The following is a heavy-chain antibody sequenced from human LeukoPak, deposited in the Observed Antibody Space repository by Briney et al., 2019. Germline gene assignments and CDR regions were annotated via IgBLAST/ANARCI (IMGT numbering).Heavy chain of an antibody. Sequence: GSLRLSCAASGFTFSSYAMHWVRPAPGKGLEWVAVISCVGSNKYYAKSVKGRFTISRDNSENTLYLQMNSLRAEDTDVYYCARVTPHPGNYHYYGMDVWGQGTTVTVSS. CDR1: GFTFSSYA. J-gene: IGHJ6*02. CDR3: ARVTPHPGNYHYYGMDV. CDR2: ISCVGSNK. D-gene: IGHD3-10*01. V-gene: IGHV3-30*04.